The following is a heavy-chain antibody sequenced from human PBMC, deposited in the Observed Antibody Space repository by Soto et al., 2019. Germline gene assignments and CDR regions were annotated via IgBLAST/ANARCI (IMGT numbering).Heavy chain of an antibody. V-gene: IGHV1-3*01. Sequence: QVHLVQSATEVKRPGASVKVSCLTSGFTFTSHAIQGVRQAPGQRPEWLGWINAGNGNTKYSRRFQGRITITRDTAASTAYMELDSLTSEDTALFYCARAPINPKWGVTMFDYWGQGTLVTVSS. J-gene: IGHJ4*02. CDR2: INAGNGNT. D-gene: IGHD7-27*01. CDR1: GFTFTSHA. CDR3: ARAPINPKWGVTMFDY.